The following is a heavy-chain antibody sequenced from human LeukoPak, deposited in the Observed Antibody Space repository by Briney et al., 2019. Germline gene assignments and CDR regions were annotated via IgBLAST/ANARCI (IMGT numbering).Heavy chain of an antibody. V-gene: IGHV1-2*02. CDR2: NSGGT. J-gene: IGHJ4*02. Sequence: NSGGTNYSQQFQGRVTMTRDTAISAAYMEVSRLRYDDTAVYYCAREQRYDSSGYPRGYFDYWGQGTLVTVSS. D-gene: IGHD3-22*01. CDR3: AREQRYDSSGYPRGYFDY.